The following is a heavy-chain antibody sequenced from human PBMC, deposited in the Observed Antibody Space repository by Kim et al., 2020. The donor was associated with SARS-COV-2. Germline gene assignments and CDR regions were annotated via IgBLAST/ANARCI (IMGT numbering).Heavy chain of an antibody. Sequence: SETLSLTCIVSGGSISSRTYYWGWVRQPPGKGLEWIGMFSYIGSAPYNPSLKGRVSISLDTSKNQFSLRLYPATAAATAVYYCTSSHGVYWGQRTLVTVS. J-gene: IGHJ4*02. V-gene: IGHV4-39*01. CDR2: FSYIGSA. CDR3: TSSHGVY. CDR1: GGSISSRTYY.